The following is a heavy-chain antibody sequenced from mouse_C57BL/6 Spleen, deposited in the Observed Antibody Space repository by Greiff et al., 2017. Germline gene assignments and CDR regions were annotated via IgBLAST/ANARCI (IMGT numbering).Heavy chain of an antibody. CDR3: ARGGQGDAMDY. CDR1: GYTFTSYW. CDR2: IDPSDSYT. Sequence: QVQLQQPGAELVKPGASVKLSCKASGYTFTSYWMQWVKQRPGQGLEWIGEIDPSDSYTNYNQKFKGKAPLTVDTSSSTAYMQLSSLTSEDSAVYYCARGGQGDAMDYWGQGTSVTVSS. V-gene: IGHV1-50*01. D-gene: IGHD3-3*01. J-gene: IGHJ4*01.